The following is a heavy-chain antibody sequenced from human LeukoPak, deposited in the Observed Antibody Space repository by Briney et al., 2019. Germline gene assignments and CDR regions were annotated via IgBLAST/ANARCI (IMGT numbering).Heavy chain of an antibody. CDR2: IDPSDSYT. Sequence: GESLKISCKGSGYSFTSYWISWVRQMPGKGLEWMGRIDPSDSYTNYSPSFQGHVTISADKSISTAYLQWSSLKASDTAMYYCARHIGNSSTRGPYYDFWSGYSPRYYYYGMDVWGQGTTVTVSS. D-gene: IGHD3-3*01. J-gene: IGHJ6*02. CDR1: GYSFTSYW. CDR3: ARHIGNSSTRGPYYDFWSGYSPRYYYYGMDV. V-gene: IGHV5-10-1*01.